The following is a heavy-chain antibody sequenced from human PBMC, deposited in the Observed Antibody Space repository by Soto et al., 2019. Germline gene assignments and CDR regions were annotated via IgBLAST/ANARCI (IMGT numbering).Heavy chain of an antibody. Sequence: PGGSLRLSCAASGFTVSSNYMSWVRQAPGKGLEWVGRIKSESDGGTTAYAAPVKGRFTISRDDSKNTVYLQMNSLRTEDTALYYCMTDRQYRPAYWGQGTQVTVSS. CDR2: IKSESDGGTT. CDR1: GFTVSSNY. D-gene: IGHD3-16*02. J-gene: IGHJ4*02. CDR3: MTDRQYRPAY. V-gene: IGHV3-15*01.